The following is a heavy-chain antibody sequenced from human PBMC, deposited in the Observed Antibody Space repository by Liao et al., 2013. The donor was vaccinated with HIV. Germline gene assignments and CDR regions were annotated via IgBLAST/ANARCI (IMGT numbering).Heavy chain of an antibody. CDR2: IYYSGST. D-gene: IGHD6-13*01. Sequence: QLQLQESGPGLVKPSETLSLTCTVSGGSISSSSYYWGWIRQPPGKGLEWIGSIYYSGSTYYNPSLKSRVTISVDTSKNQFSLKLSSVTAADTAVYYCAREVYSSSWVDYWGQGTLVTVSS. V-gene: IGHV4-39*07. CDR3: AREVYSSSWVDY. J-gene: IGHJ4*02. CDR1: GGSISSSSYY.